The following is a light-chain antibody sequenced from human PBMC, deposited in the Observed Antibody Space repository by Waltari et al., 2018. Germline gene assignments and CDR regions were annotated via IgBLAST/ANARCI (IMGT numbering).Light chain of an antibody. CDR3: QQYKSYKT. CDR1: QSITTS. V-gene: IGKV1-5*03. CDR2: GAS. J-gene: IGKJ1*01. Sequence: DIQMTQSPSTLSASVGDTVIISCQASQSITTSLAWYQQKPGKAPDVLISGASNLESGVPSRFSGSGSGTEFTLTISSLQPDDFATYYCQQYKSYKTFGQGTRVEIK.